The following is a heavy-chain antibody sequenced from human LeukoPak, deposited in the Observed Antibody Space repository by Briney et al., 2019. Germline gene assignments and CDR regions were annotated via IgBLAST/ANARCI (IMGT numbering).Heavy chain of an antibody. CDR1: GFSISSYY. J-gene: IGHJ4*02. D-gene: IGHD6-13*01. V-gene: IGHV4-59*01. CDR3: ARGQQKLLPFDY. CDR2: IYYSGST. Sequence: SETLSLTCTVSGFSISSYYWSWMRQPPGKGLEWIGYIYYSGSTNYNPSLKSRVTISVDTSKNQFSLKLSSVTAADTAVYYCARGQQKLLPFDYWGQGTLVTVSS.